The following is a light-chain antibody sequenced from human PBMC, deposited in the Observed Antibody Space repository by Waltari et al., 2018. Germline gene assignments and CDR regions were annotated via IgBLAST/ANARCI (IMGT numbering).Light chain of an antibody. Sequence: AIQLTQSPSSLSASVGDRLTLTCRASQDIGSDLGWYQQKPGKAPKLLIYAASTLQSGVPSRFSGSGSGTDFTLTISSLQPEDFATYYCLQYYSTPYTFGQGTKLEIK. CDR2: AAS. V-gene: IGKV1-6*01. CDR3: LQYYSTPYT. J-gene: IGKJ2*01. CDR1: QDIGSD.